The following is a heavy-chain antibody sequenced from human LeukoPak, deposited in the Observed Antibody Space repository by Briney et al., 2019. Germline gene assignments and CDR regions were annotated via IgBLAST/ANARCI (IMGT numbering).Heavy chain of an antibody. CDR1: GFTFSNYW. CDR3: ARALDSSSSRYQAFEY. J-gene: IGHJ4*02. V-gene: IGHV3-7*01. Sequence: GGSLRLSCAASGFTFSNYWMSWVRQAPGKGLEWVANIKQDGSERYYVDSVKGRFTISRDNAKNSLYLQMNSLRAEDSAVYYCARALDSSSSRYQAFEYWGQGTLVTVSS. D-gene: IGHD2-2*01. CDR2: IKQDGSER.